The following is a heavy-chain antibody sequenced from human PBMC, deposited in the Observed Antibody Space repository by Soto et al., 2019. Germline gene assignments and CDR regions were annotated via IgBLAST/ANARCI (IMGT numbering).Heavy chain of an antibody. CDR2: ISSNGGST. J-gene: IGHJ3*02. D-gene: IGHD2-15*01. V-gene: IGHV3-64*01. CDR1: GFTFSSYA. CDR3: ARGSVVLDAFDI. Sequence: AGGSLRLSCAASGFTFSSYAMHWVRQAPGKGLEYVSAISSNGGSTYYANSVKGKFTISRDNSKNTLYLQMGSLRAEDMAVYYCARGSVVLDAFDIWGQGTMVTVSS.